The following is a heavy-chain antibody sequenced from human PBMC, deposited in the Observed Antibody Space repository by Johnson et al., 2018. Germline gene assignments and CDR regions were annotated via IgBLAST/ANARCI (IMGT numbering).Heavy chain of an antibody. V-gene: IGHV3-7*01. CDR1: GFTFSNYW. CDR2: IKKDGSEK. Sequence: VQLVQSGGGVVPPGGSLRLSCAASGFTFSNYWMFWVRQAPGKGLEWVATIKKDGSEKLDVDSVKGRFTMSRDNAKNSLYLQMNRLRDEDTAVYYCVGGVGGILQHWGQGTLGSVSS. J-gene: IGHJ1*01. D-gene: IGHD1-26*01. CDR3: VGGVGGILQH.